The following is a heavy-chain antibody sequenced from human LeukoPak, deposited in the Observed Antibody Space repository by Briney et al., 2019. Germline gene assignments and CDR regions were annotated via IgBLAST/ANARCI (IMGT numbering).Heavy chain of an antibody. J-gene: IGHJ4*02. CDR3: ARDKGYGSDY. Sequence: GGSLRLSCEASGFTFSDHWMNWVRQAPGMGLEWVACIKQDGSQKYYVDSVKGRFTISRDNAKNSLYLQMSSLRAGDTAMYYCARDKGYGSDYWGPGVQVTVPS. V-gene: IGHV3-7*01. CDR2: IKQDGSQK. CDR1: GFTFSDHW. D-gene: IGHD3-10*01.